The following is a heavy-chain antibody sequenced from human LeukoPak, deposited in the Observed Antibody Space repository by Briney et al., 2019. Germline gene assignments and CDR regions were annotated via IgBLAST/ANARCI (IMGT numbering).Heavy chain of an antibody. J-gene: IGHJ2*01. Sequence: SETLSLTCTVSGGSISSYYWSWIRQPPGKGLEWIGYIYYSGSTNYNPSLKSRVTISVDTSKNQFSLKLSSVTAADTAVYYCARDPRNYYDSSGSYWYFDLWGRGTLVTVSS. D-gene: IGHD3-22*01. CDR1: GGSISSYY. CDR3: ARDPRNYYDSSGSYWYFDL. V-gene: IGHV4-59*01. CDR2: IYYSGST.